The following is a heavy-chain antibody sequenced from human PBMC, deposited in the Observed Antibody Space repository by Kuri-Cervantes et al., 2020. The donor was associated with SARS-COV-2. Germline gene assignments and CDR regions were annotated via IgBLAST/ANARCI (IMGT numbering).Heavy chain of an antibody. CDR2: ISSSSSTI. Sequence: GGSLRLSCAASGFTFSSYSMNWVRQAPGKGLEWVSYISSSSSTIYYADSVKGRFTISRDNAKNSLYLQMNSLRDEDTAVYYCARTYYDILTGYCPFYYWGQGTLVTVSS. J-gene: IGHJ4*02. D-gene: IGHD3-9*01. V-gene: IGHV3-48*02. CDR1: GFTFSSYS. CDR3: ARTYYDILTGYCPFYY.